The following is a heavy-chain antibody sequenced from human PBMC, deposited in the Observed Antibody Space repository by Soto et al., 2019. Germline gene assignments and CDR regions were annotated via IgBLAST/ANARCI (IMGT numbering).Heavy chain of an antibody. J-gene: IGHJ4*02. CDR3: ATVSRTIFGVNHFDY. D-gene: IGHD3-3*01. V-gene: IGHV1-24*01. CDR1: GYTLTELS. CDR2: FDPEDGET. Sequence: ASVKVSCKVSGYTLTELSMHWVRQAPGKGLEWMGGFDPEDGETIYAQKFQGRVTMTEDTSTDTAYMELSSLRSEDTAVYYCATVSRTIFGVNHFDYWGQGTLVPVSS.